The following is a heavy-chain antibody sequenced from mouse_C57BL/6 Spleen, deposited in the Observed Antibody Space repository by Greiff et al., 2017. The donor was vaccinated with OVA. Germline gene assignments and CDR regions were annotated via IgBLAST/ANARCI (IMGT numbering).Heavy chain of an antibody. D-gene: IGHD2-1*01. CDR2: INPSNGGT. CDR3: ARTRNPYYAMDY. Sequence: QVHVKQSGTELVKPGASVKLSCKASGYTFTSYWMHWVTQRPGQGLEWIGNINPSNGGTNYNEKFKSKATLTVDKSSSTAYMQLSSLTSEDSAVYYCARTRNPYYAMDYWGQGTSVTVSS. V-gene: IGHV1-53*01. J-gene: IGHJ4*01. CDR1: GYTFTSYW.